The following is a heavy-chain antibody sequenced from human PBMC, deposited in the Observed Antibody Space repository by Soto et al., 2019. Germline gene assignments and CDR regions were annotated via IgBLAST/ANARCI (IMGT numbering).Heavy chain of an antibody. CDR3: AKMSGGPDVWPYYFDY. Sequence: PGGSLRLSCAASGFTFSSYAMSWVRQAPGKGLEWVSAISGSGGSTYYADSVKGRFTISRDNSKNTLYLQMNSLKAEDTAVYYCAKMSGGPDVWPYYFDYWGQGTLVTVSS. CDR2: ISGSGGST. J-gene: IGHJ4*02. D-gene: IGHD3-3*01. V-gene: IGHV3-23*01. CDR1: GFTFSSYA.